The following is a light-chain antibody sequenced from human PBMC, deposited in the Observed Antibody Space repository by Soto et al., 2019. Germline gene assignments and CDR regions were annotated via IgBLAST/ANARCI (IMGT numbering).Light chain of an antibody. CDR3: QQYDSYPFT. CDR2: KAS. CDR1: QSINNW. J-gene: IGKJ4*01. V-gene: IGKV1-5*03. Sequence: DIQMTQSPSTLSASEGDRVTITCRASQSINNWLAWYQQKPGKAPKLLISKASNLKSGVPSRFSGTGSGTEFTITISSLQPDDFASYYCQQYDSYPFTFGGGTKVEI.